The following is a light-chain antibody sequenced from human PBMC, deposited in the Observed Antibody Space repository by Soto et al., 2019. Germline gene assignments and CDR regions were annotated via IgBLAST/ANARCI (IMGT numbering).Light chain of an antibody. V-gene: IGKV3-15*01. CDR1: QSVSSN. CDR2: GAS. CDR3: QQYNNWPRT. Sequence: DIVMTQSRATLSVSPGERSTLSCMASQSVSSNLAWYQQKPGQAPRLFIYGASTRATGIPARFSGSGSGTEFTLTISSLKSEDFAVYYCQQYNNWPRTFGQGTKVDIK. J-gene: IGKJ1*01.